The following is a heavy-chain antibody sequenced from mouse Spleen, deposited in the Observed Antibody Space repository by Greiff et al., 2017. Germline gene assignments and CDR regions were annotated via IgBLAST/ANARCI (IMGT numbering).Heavy chain of an antibody. J-gene: IGHJ1*03. CDR3: ARRGVYYGSSYWYFDV. Sequence: VQLQQPGAELVRPGSSVKLSCKASGYTFTSYWMDWVKQRPGQGLEWIGNIYPSDSETHYNQKFKDKATLTVDKSSSTAYMQLSSLTSEDSAVYYCARRGVYYGSSYWYFDVWGTGTTVTVSS. V-gene: IGHV1-61*01. D-gene: IGHD1-1*01. CDR2: IYPSDSET. CDR1: GYTFTSYW.